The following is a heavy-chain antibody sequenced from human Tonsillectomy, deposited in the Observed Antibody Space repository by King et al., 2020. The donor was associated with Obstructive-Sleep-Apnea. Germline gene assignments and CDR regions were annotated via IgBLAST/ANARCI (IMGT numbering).Heavy chain of an antibody. V-gene: IGHV1-18*01. CDR2: ISPYNGNT. Sequence: VQLVQSGAEVKRPGASVKVSCKASGYTFTSYVISWVRQAPGQWLEWMGWISPYNGNTYYAQKVQGRVTMTTDTSTSTAYMEVRSLRSDDTAVYYCARDPPPYSRDYYGMDVWGQGTTVTVSS. D-gene: IGHD4-11*01. CDR3: ARDPPPYSRDYYGMDV. J-gene: IGHJ6*02. CDR1: GYTFTSYV.